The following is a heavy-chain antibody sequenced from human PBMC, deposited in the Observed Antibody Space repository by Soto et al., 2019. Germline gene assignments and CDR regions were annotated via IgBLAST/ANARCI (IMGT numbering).Heavy chain of an antibody. CDR2: IKHVGSER. J-gene: IGHJ4*02. CDR3: ARDRGYTGYDLNDY. Sequence: GGSLRLSCVDSGFTFNSYWMTWVRQAPGKGLEWVANIKHVGSERHYADSLKGRFTISSDNARNSLYLDMNSLTAEDTAVYYCARDRGYTGYDLNDYWGQGTLVTVSS. D-gene: IGHD5-12*01. V-gene: IGHV3-7*01. CDR1: GFTFNSYW.